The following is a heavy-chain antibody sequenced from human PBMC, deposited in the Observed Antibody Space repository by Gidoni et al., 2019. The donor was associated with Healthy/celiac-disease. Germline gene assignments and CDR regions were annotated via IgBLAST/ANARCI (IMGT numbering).Heavy chain of an antibody. CDR1: GFTFSSYA. Sequence: EVQLLESGGGLVQPGGSLRLDCAASGFTFSSYAMSWVRQAPGKVLEWVSAISGSGGSTYYADSVKGRFTISRDNSKNTLYLQMNSLRAEDTAVYYCAKSRFIAVAGRVDYWGQGTLVTVSS. CDR2: ISGSGGST. J-gene: IGHJ4*02. D-gene: IGHD6-19*01. CDR3: AKSRFIAVAGRVDY. V-gene: IGHV3-23*01.